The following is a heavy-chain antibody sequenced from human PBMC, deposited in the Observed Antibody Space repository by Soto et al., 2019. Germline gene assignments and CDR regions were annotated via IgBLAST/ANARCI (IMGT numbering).Heavy chain of an antibody. CDR1: GYTFTSYA. J-gene: IGHJ6*03. CDR2: INAGNGNT. Sequence: GESLKISCKASGYTFTSYAMHWVRQAPGQWLEWMGWINAGNGNTKYSQKFQGRVTITRDTSASTAYMELSSLRSEDTAVYYCARDMNGYDHYYYYYMDVWGKGTTVTVSS. D-gene: IGHD5-12*01. V-gene: IGHV1-3*01. CDR3: ARDMNGYDHYYYYYMDV.